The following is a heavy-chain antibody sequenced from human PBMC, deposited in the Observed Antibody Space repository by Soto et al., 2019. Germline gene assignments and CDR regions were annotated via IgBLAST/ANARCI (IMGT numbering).Heavy chain of an antibody. J-gene: IGHJ4*02. V-gene: IGHV3-23*01. CDR1: GFIFRDWF. CDR2: ISSSGGST. Sequence: HPGGSLRLSCAASGFIFRDWFMSWIRQAPGKGLEWVSAISSSGGSTYYADSVKGRFTISRDNSKNTLYLQMNSLRAEDTAVYYCAKFSYDSSGYLFDYWGQGTLVTVSS. D-gene: IGHD3-22*01. CDR3: AKFSYDSSGYLFDY.